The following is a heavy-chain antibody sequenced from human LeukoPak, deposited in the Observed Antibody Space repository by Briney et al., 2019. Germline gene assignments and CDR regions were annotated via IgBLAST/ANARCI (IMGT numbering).Heavy chain of an antibody. Sequence: GGSLRLSCAASGFTFSDYNMRWIRQAPGKGLEWISSISRSGSTKYYADSVKGRFTISRDNAKNSLYLQMNSLRAEDTAVYYCAELGITMIGGVWGKGTTVTISS. CDR2: ISRSGSTK. CDR3: AELGITMIGGV. CDR1: GFTFSDYN. V-gene: IGHV3-11*04. D-gene: IGHD3-10*02. J-gene: IGHJ6*04.